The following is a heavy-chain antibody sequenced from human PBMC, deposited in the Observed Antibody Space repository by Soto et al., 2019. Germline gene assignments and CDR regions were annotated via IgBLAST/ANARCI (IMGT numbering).Heavy chain of an antibody. V-gene: IGHV3-33*06. D-gene: IGHD6-19*01. Sequence: QVQLVESGGGVVQPGRSLRLSCAASGFTFSSYGMHWVRQAPGKGLEWVAVIWYDGSNKYYADSVKGRFTISRDNSKNTLYLQMNSLRAEDTAVYYCAKLPPYSSGNWFDPWGQGTLVTVSS. CDR1: GFTFSSYG. J-gene: IGHJ5*02. CDR3: AKLPPYSSGNWFDP. CDR2: IWYDGSNK.